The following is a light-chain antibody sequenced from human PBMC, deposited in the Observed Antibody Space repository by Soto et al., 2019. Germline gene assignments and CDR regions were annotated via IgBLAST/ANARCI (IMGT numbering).Light chain of an antibody. Sequence: EIVLTQSPGTPSLSPGARAPLSCRASQSVSSSYLAWYQQKPGQAPRLLIYGASSRATGIPDRFSGSGSGTDFTLTISRLEPEDFAVYYCQQYGSSSTFGQGTRLEIK. J-gene: IGKJ5*01. CDR3: QQYGSSST. CDR1: QSVSSSY. CDR2: GAS. V-gene: IGKV3-20*01.